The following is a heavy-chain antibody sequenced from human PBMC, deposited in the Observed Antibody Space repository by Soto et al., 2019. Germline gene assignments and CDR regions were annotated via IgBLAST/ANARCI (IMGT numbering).Heavy chain of an antibody. CDR1: GDSFTSYW. J-gene: IGHJ3*02. V-gene: IGHV5-10-1*01. CDR2: IDPSDSYT. D-gene: IGHD3-16*02. Sequence: PGESLKISCKGSGDSFTSYWISWVRQMPGKGLEWMGRIDPSDSYTNYSPSFQGHVTISADKSISTAYLQWSSLKASDTAMYYCARAGSTITFGGVIADAFDIWGQGTMVTVSS. CDR3: ARAGSTITFGGVIADAFDI.